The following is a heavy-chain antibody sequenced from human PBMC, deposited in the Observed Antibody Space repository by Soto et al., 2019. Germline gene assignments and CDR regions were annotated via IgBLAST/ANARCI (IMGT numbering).Heavy chain of an antibody. D-gene: IGHD3-3*02. J-gene: IGHJ6*02. V-gene: IGHV3-7*01. CDR1: GFTFSMYW. CDR3: LSDHLILTAVDISYGVDV. CDR2: IKQDGGET. Sequence: EVQLVESGGGSVQPGESLRLSCVASGFTFSMYWMSWVRQGPGKGLAWVARIKQDGGETYYVDSVKGRFTVSRDNAKNSLYLQLHSLSADTPAIYYCLSDHLILTAVDISYGVDVWGQVTTVTVSS.